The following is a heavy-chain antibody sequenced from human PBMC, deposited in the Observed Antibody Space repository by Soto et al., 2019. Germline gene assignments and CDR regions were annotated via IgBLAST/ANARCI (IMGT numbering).Heavy chain of an antibody. CDR2: TWYDGGNK. CDR1: GYPFSSYG. J-gene: IGHJ6*02. Sequence: QVQLVESGGGVVQPGRSLRLSCAASGYPFSSYGMHWVRQAPGKGLEWVAMTWYDGGNKYYADSVKGRFTISKDNSKNTVYLQTNSLRPEDTPVYYCARDLNYYASGRYPHGMDVWGQGTTVTVSS. CDR3: ARDLNYYASGRYPHGMDV. V-gene: IGHV3-33*01. D-gene: IGHD3-10*01.